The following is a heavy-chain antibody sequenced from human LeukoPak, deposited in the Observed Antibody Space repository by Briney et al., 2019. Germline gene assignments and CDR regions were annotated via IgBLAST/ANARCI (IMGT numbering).Heavy chain of an antibody. CDR1: GFTFSSYA. V-gene: IGHV3-23*01. D-gene: IGHD1-26*01. CDR3: AKDLIVGATADDAFDI. J-gene: IGHJ3*02. CDR2: ISGSGGST. Sequence: GGSLRLSCAASGFTFSSYAMSWVRQAPGKGLEWVSAISGSGGSTNYADSVKGRFTISRDNSKNTLYLQMNSLRAEDTAVYYCAKDLIVGATADDAFDIWGQGTMVTVSS.